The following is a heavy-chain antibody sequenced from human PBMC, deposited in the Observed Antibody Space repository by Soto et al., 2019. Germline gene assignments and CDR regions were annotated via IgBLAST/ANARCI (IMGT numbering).Heavy chain of an antibody. CDR2: IYYRGST. D-gene: IGHD5-18*01. CDR3: ARRYGSCFDY. Sequence: QVQLQESGPGLVKPSETLSLTCTVSGGSISSYYWSWIRQPPGKGLEWIGYIYYRGSTNYNPSLKSRLTISVDTSKTPFSLKLSSVPAADTAVYYCARRYGSCFDYWGQGTLVTVSS. V-gene: IGHV4-59*08. CDR1: GGSISSYY. J-gene: IGHJ4*02.